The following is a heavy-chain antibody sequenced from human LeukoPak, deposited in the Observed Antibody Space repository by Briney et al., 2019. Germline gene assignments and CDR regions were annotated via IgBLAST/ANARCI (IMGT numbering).Heavy chain of an antibody. CDR3: AREIYDSSGYYYVRG. V-gene: IGHV4-34*01. J-gene: IGHJ4*02. CDR2: INHSGST. Sequence: SETLSLTCAVYGGFFSGYYWSWIRQPPGKGLEWIGEINHSGSTNYNPSLKSRVTISVDTSKNQFSLKLSSVTAADTAVYYCAREIYDSSGYYYVRGWGQGTLVTVSS. D-gene: IGHD3-22*01. CDR1: GGFFSGYY.